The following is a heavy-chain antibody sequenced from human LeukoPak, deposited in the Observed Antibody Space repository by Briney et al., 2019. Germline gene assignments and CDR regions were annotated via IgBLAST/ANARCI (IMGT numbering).Heavy chain of an antibody. CDR1: GFTFSNFE. Sequence: GGSLRLSCAASGFTFSNFEMNWVRQAPGKGLEWISYISTSGASTYYADSVKGRFTVSRDNAKNSMYLRMDTLRAEDTAVYYCARERGYNYGYSGYYDQWGQGILVTVSS. J-gene: IGHJ4*02. CDR2: ISTSGAST. CDR3: ARERGYNYGYSGYYDQ. V-gene: IGHV3-48*03. D-gene: IGHD5-18*01.